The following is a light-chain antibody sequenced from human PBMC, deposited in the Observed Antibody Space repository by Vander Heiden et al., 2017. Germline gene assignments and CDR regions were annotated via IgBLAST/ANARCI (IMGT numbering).Light chain of an antibody. Sequence: ELVITQSPATLSVSPRERATLSRRPRQSFIRNLAWYQQTPRQAPSIPTYDASTRATGIPGRLSGGGSGTEFTLTISRLQSEDFAVYYCQQYNKWPRTFGQGTKVEIK. CDR3: QQYNKWPRT. CDR2: DAS. J-gene: IGKJ1*01. V-gene: IGKV3-15*01. CDR1: QSFIRN.